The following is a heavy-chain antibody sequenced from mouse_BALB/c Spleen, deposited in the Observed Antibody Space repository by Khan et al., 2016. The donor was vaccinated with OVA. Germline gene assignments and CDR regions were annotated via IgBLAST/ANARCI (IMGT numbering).Heavy chain of an antibody. CDR1: GFSLTSYG. Sequence: QVQLKQSGPGLVVPSQSLSITCTVSGFSLTSYGVHWVRQPPGKGLEWLGLIWAGGSTNYNSALMSRLSISKDNSKSQVFLKMNSLQTDDTAMYYCARDHGSSYEYFDYWGQGTTLTVSS. CDR2: IWAGGST. D-gene: IGHD1-1*01. J-gene: IGHJ2*01. V-gene: IGHV2-9*02. CDR3: ARDHGSSYEYFDY.